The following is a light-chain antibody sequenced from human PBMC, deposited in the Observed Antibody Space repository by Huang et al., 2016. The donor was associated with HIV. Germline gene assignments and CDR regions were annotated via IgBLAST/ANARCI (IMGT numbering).Light chain of an antibody. V-gene: IGKV3-11*01. J-gene: IGKJ4*01. CDR2: DTS. Sequence: IVLTQSPATLSWYPGERVTLSCRASQSVGNYIAWYQQHPGQSPRLLIYDTSNRATGTPVMFSGSGSGTDFLLTISNLESEDFALYYCQQRSSGVTFGGGTKVQVK. CDR3: QQRSSGVT. CDR1: QSVGNY.